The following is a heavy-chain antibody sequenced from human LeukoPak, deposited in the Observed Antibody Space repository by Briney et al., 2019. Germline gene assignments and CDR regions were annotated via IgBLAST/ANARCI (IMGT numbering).Heavy chain of an antibody. CDR2: IYPGDSDT. D-gene: IGHD1-14*01. V-gene: IGHV5-51*01. CDR1: GYSFTSYW. J-gene: IGHJ3*02. Sequence: GESLKISCKGSGYSFTSYWIGWVRQMPGKGLEWMGIIYPGDSDTRYSPSFQGQVTISADQSSSTAYLQWSSLKASDTAMYYCARPPTAWAFDIWGQGTMVTVSS. CDR3: ARPPTAWAFDI.